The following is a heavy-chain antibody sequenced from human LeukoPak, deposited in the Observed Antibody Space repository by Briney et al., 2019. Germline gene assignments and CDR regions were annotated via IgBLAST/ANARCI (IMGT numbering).Heavy chain of an antibody. Sequence: GGSLRLSCAASGITFSKAWMNWVRQARGKGLEWVGRIKSKTDGGTTDYAAPVKGIFTISRDDSENTLYLQMDSLKTEDTAVYFCTTYTTGSFTYWGQGTLVAVSS. CDR2: IKSKTDGGTT. V-gene: IGHV3-15*01. CDR1: GITFSKAW. CDR3: TTYTTGSFTY. D-gene: IGHD2-2*02. J-gene: IGHJ4*02.